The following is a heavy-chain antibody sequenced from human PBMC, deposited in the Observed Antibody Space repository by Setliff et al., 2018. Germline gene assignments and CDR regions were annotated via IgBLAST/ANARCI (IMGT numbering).Heavy chain of an antibody. J-gene: IGHJ4*02. D-gene: IGHD3-16*01. CDR3: ARDFGSHFFDY. V-gene: IGHV4-38-2*02. CDR1: GYSISSGYY. CDR2: IHHRGST. Sequence: SETLSLTCAVSGYSISSGYYWGWIRQPPGKGLEWIGSIHHRGSTYYNPSLKSRVTTLVDTSKNHFSLKLSSVTAADTAVYHCARDFGSHFFDYWGQGTLVTVSS.